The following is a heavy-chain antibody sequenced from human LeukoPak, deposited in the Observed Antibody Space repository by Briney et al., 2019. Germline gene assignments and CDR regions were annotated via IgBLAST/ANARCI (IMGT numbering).Heavy chain of an antibody. CDR1: GYTFTSYY. CDR3: ARIGEDY. D-gene: IGHD3-10*01. V-gene: IGHV1-46*01. J-gene: IGHJ4*02. Sequence: GASVKVSCKASGYTFTSYYMHWVRQAPGQGLEWMGIINPSGGSTSYAQKFQGRVTMTRDTSITTAYMELSNLRSDDTAVYYCARIGEDYWGQGTLVTVSS. CDR2: INPSGGST.